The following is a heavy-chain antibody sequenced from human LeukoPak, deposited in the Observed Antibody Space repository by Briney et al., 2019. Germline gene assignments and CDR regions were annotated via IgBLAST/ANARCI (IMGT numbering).Heavy chain of an antibody. CDR1: GFTFSSYA. Sequence: GGSLRLSCAASGFTFSSYAMSWVRQAPGKGLEWVSVISGSGDSTYYADSVKGRFAISRDNSKNTLYLQMNSLRAEDTAVYYCAKDKGWGYSTYDYYGMDVWGQGTTVTVSS. CDR2: ISGSGDST. D-gene: IGHD1-26*01. J-gene: IGHJ6*02. V-gene: IGHV3-23*01. CDR3: AKDKGWGYSTYDYYGMDV.